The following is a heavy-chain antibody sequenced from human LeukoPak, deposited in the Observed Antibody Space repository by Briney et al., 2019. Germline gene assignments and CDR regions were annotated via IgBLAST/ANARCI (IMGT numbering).Heavy chain of an antibody. CDR2: IYTSGST. J-gene: IGHJ4*02. CDR3: ARHPPSKGSG. V-gene: IGHV4-4*07. D-gene: IGHD3-10*01. Sequence: SETLSLTCAVSGGSISSYYWSWIRQPAGKGLEWIGHIYTSGSTNYNPSLKSRVTISVDTSKNQFSLKLSSVTAADTAVYYCARHPPSKGSGWGQGTLVTVSS. CDR1: GGSISSYY.